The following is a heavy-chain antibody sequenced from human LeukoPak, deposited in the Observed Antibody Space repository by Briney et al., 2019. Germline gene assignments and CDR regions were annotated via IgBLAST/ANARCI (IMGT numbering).Heavy chain of an antibody. CDR3: ARHVEYDILTGYYTLANWFDP. CDR1: GGSISSSSYY. Sequence: PSETLSLTCTVSGGSISSSSYYWGWIRQPPGKGLEWIGSIYCSGSTYYNPSLKSRVTISVDTSKNQFSLKLSSVTAADTAVYYCARHVEYDILTGYYTLANWFDPWGQGTLVTVSS. D-gene: IGHD3-9*01. CDR2: IYCSGST. J-gene: IGHJ5*02. V-gene: IGHV4-39*01.